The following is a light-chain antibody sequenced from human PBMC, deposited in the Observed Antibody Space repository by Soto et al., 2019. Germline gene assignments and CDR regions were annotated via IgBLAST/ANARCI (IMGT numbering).Light chain of an antibody. Sequence: EIVLTQSPGTLSLSPGERATLSCRASQSVSSSYLAWYQQKPGQAPRLLIYGASSRATGIPDRSSGSGAGTDFTLTSSRLEPEDFAVYYWQQYGSSPPNTFGEGTELEIK. CDR1: QSVSSSY. V-gene: IGKV3-20*01. CDR3: QQYGSSPPNT. J-gene: IGKJ2*01. CDR2: GAS.